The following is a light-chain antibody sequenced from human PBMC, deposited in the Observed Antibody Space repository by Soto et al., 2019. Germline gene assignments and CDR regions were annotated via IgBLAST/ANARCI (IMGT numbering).Light chain of an antibody. V-gene: IGKV3-20*01. Sequence: EIVLTQSPATLSLSPGERATLSCRASQSVSSYLAWYQQKPGQAPRLLIYGASSRATGIPDRFSGSGSGTDFTLTINGLEHEDFAVYYWQQYVSSAITCGGGTKVDIK. CDR2: GAS. CDR1: QSVSSY. J-gene: IGKJ4*02. CDR3: QQYVSSAIT.